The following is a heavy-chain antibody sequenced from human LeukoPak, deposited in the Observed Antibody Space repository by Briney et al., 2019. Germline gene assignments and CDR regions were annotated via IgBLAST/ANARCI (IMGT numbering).Heavy chain of an antibody. D-gene: IGHD3-16*01. CDR3: ARTYLVGWYFDL. Sequence: GGSLRLSCAASGFTFSSYSMNWVRQPPGKGLEWVSSISSSSTYIYYADSVKGRFTISRDNAKNSLYLQMNSLRAEDTAVYYCARTYLVGWYFDLWGRGALVTVSS. CDR2: ISSSSTYI. J-gene: IGHJ2*01. V-gene: IGHV3-21*01. CDR1: GFTFSSYS.